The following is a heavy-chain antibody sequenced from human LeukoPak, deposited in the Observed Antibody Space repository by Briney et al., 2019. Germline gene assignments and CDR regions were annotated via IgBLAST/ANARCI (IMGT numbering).Heavy chain of an antibody. CDR2: IIPILGIA. CDR3: ARVHPRGYSGYDLGEFDY. D-gene: IGHD5-12*01. Sequence: SVKVSCKASGGTFSSYAISWVRQAPGQGLEWMGRIIPILGIANYAQKSQGRVTITADKSTSTAYMELSSLRSEDTAVYYCARVHPRGYSGYDLGEFDYWGQGTLVTVSS. J-gene: IGHJ4*02. CDR1: GGTFSSYA. V-gene: IGHV1-69*04.